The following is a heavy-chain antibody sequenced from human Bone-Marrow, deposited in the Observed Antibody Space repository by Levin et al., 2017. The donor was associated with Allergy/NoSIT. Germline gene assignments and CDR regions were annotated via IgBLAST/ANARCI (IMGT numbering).Heavy chain of an antibody. V-gene: IGHV3-7*03. CDR3: AAWEATVTTNY. D-gene: IGHD4-17*01. Sequence: GESLKISCAASGFTFSSFWMNWVRQTPGKGLEWVANIKPDGSEKIYVDSVKGRFTISRDNAKNSLFLQMDSLRVEDAAVYYCAAWEATVTTNYWGQGTLVTVSS. CDR1: GFTFSSFW. CDR2: IKPDGSEK. J-gene: IGHJ4*02.